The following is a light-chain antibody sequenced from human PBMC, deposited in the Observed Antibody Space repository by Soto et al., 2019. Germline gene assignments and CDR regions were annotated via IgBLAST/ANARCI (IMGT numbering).Light chain of an antibody. J-gene: IGKJ2*01. V-gene: IGKV1-5*03. Sequence: DIQMTQSPSTLSASVGDRVTVTCRASQSISNWLAWYQQKPGRAPKLLIYRASSLQSGVPSRFSGSGSGTEFTLTISSLQPDDFATYYCQESNSYSYTFGQGTKLEIK. CDR2: RAS. CDR1: QSISNW. CDR3: QESNSYSYT.